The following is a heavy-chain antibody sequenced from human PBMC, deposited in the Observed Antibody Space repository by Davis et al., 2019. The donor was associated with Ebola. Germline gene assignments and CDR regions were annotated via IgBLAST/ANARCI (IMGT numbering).Heavy chain of an antibody. J-gene: IGHJ5*02. V-gene: IGHV3-48*04. CDR1: GFTFSSYS. D-gene: IGHD3-22*01. Sequence: GESLKISCSASGFTFSSYSMNWVRQAPGKGLEWVSYISSSSSTIYYADSVKGRFTISRDNAKNSLYLQMNSLRAEDTALYHCARVTTMIVVGFDPWGQGTLVTVSS. CDR3: ARVTTMIVVGFDP. CDR2: ISSSSSTI.